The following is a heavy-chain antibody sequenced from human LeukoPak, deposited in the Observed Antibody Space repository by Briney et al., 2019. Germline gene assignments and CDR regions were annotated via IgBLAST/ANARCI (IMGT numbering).Heavy chain of an antibody. D-gene: IGHD6-13*01. J-gene: IGHJ4*02. CDR3: ARFGTRYSSSTPDY. CDR2: IYHSGST. V-gene: IGHV4-38-2*01. Sequence: PSETLSLTCAVSGYSISSGYYWGWIRQPPGKGLEWIGSIYHSGSTYYNPSLKSRVTISVDTSKNQFSLKLSSVTAADTAVYYCARFGTRYSSSTPDYWGQGTLVTVSS. CDR1: GYSISSGYY.